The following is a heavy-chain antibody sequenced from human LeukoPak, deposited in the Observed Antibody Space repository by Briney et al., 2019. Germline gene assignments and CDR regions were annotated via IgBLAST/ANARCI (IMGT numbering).Heavy chain of an antibody. V-gene: IGHV4-31*03. J-gene: IGHJ5*02. CDR2: IYYSGST. CDR1: GGSISSGGYY. D-gene: IGHD3-3*01. CDR3: ARGNDFWSGYYADGQNWFDP. Sequence: SETLSPTCTVSGGSISSGGYYWSWIRQHPGKGLEWIGYIYYSGSTYYNPSLKSRVTISVDTSKNQFPLKLSSVTAADTAVYYCARGNDFWSGYYADGQNWFDPWGQGTLVTVSS.